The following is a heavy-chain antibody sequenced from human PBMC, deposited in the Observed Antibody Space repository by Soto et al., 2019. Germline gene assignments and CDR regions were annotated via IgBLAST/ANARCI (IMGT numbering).Heavy chain of an antibody. Sequence: EVQLVESGGGLVQPGGSLRLSCVASGFTFSSYWMSWVRQAPGKGLEWVANIKQDGSEKYYVDSVKGRFTISRDNAKNSLYLQMNSLRAEDTAVYYCARDLWIPRTYYFDYWGQGTLVTVSS. V-gene: IGHV3-7*01. CDR1: GFTFSSYW. CDR2: IKQDGSEK. D-gene: IGHD2-21*01. J-gene: IGHJ4*02. CDR3: ARDLWIPRTYYFDY.